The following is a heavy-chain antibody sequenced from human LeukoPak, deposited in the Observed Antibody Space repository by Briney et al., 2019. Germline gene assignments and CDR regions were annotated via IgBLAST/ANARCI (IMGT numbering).Heavy chain of an antibody. V-gene: IGHV3-74*01. CDR3: ARDIVVVVAATRSGFYYYGMDV. CDR2: INSDGSST. D-gene: IGHD2-15*01. Sequence: PGGSLRLSCAASGFTFSNYWMHWVRQAPGKGLVWVSRINSDGSSTSYADSVKGRFTISRDNAKNSLYLQMNSLRAEDTAVYYCARDIVVVVAATRSGFYYYGMDVWGQGTTVTVSS. J-gene: IGHJ6*02. CDR1: GFTFSNYW.